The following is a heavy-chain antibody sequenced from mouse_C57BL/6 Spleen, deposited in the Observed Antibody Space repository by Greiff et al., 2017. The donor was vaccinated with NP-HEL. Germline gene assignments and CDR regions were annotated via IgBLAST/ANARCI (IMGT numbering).Heavy chain of an antibody. Sequence: EVKVEESGGGLVQPGGSMKLSCVASGFTFSNYWMNWVRQSPEKGLEWVAQIRLKSDNYATHYAESVKGRFTISRDDSKSSVYLQMNNLRAEDTGIYYCTGRGKLRAMDYWGQGTSVTVSS. V-gene: IGHV6-3*01. CDR3: TGRGKLRAMDY. CDR1: GFTFSNYW. J-gene: IGHJ4*01. D-gene: IGHD1-1*01. CDR2: IRLKSDNYAT.